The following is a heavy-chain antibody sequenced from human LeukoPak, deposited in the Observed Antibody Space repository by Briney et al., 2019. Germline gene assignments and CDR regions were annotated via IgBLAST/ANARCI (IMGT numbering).Heavy chain of an antibody. V-gene: IGHV1-69*01. CDR3: ARDKSGLHYYDSSGPRGRNWFDP. J-gene: IGHJ5*02. CDR2: IIPIFGTA. Sequence: GSSVKVSCKASGGTFISYAISWVRQAPGQGLEWMGGIIPIFGTANYAQKFQGRVTITADESTSTAYMELSSLRSEDTAVYYCARDKSGLHYYDSSGPRGRNWFDPWGQGTLVTVSS. D-gene: IGHD3-22*01. CDR1: GGTFISYA.